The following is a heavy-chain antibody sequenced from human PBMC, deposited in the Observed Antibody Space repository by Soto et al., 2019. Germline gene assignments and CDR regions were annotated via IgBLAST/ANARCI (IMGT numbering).Heavy chain of an antibody. Sequence: GESLKISCKGSGYSFTSYWISWVRQMPGKGLEWMGRIDPSDSYTNYSPSFQGHVTISADKSISTAYLQWSSLKASDTAMYYCARQAGWELLYYYYGMDVWGQGTTVTVSS. V-gene: IGHV5-10-1*01. CDR1: GYSFTSYW. CDR2: IDPSDSYT. CDR3: ARQAGWELLYYYYGMDV. J-gene: IGHJ6*02. D-gene: IGHD1-26*01.